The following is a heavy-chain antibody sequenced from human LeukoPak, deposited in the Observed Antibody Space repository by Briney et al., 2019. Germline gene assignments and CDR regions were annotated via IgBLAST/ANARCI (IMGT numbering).Heavy chain of an antibody. J-gene: IGHJ6*02. CDR2: INPNSGGT. Sequence: ASVKVSCKASGYTFTGYYMHWVRQAPGQGLEWMGWINPNSGGTNYAQKFQGRVTMTRDTSISTAYMELSRLRSDDTAVYCCAIIQLWFLDYYYGMDVWGQGTTVTVSS. CDR1: GYTFTGYY. D-gene: IGHD5-18*01. CDR3: AIIQLWFLDYYYGMDV. V-gene: IGHV1-2*02.